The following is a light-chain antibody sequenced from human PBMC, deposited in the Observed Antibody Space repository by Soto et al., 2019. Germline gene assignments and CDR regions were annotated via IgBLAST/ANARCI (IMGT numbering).Light chain of an antibody. CDR1: SSDVGTYNY. CDR2: EVT. CDR3: SSYAGSNNFVV. Sequence: QSALTQPPSASGSLGQSVTIPCTGSSSDVGTYNYVSWYQQYPGKAPKLMIYEVTKRPSGVPDRFSGSKSGNTASLTVSGLQADDEADYYCSSYAGSNNFVVFGGGTKLTVL. J-gene: IGLJ2*01. V-gene: IGLV2-8*01.